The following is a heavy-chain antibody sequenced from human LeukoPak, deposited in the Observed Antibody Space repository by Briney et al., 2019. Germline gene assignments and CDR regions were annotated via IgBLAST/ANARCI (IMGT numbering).Heavy chain of an antibody. Sequence: GGSLRLSCAASGFTFSSYAMSWVRQAPGKGLEWVSAISGSGGSTYYADSVKGRFTISRDNSKNTLYLQMNSLRAEDTAVYYCAKELYCGGDCYTNAFDIWGQGTMVTVSS. CDR2: ISGSGGST. CDR1: GFTFSSYA. V-gene: IGHV3-23*01. D-gene: IGHD2-21*02. J-gene: IGHJ3*02. CDR3: AKELYCGGDCYTNAFDI.